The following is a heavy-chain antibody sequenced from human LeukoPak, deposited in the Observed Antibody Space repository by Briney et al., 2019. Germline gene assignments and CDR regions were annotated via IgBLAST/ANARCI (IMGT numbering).Heavy chain of an antibody. CDR1: GFTFSNYA. CDR3: AKAQYGSSGYYTPWFDP. J-gene: IGHJ5*02. CDR2: ISGSGGGT. Sequence: GGSLRLSCAASGFTFSNYAMSWVRQAPGRGLEWVSAISGSGGGTYYADSVKGRFTISRDNSKNTLYLQMNSLRAEDTAVYYCAKAQYGSSGYYTPWFDPWGQGTLVTVSS. D-gene: IGHD3-22*01. V-gene: IGHV3-23*01.